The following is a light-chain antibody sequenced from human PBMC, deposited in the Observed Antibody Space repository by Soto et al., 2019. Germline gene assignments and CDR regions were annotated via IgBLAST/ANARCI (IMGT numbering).Light chain of an antibody. CDR1: QSIRGW. CDR2: KAS. J-gene: IGKJ3*01. Sequence: DIQMTQSPSTLSASVGDRVNITCRASQSIRGWLAWYQQKPGKAPKLLIYKASNLETGVPSRFSGSGSGTEFSLTISSLQPDDFATYYCQQWVTFGPGTKVDIK. CDR3: QQWVT. V-gene: IGKV1-5*03.